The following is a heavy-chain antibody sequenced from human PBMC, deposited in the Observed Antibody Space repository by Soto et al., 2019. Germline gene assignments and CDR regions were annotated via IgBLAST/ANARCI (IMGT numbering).Heavy chain of an antibody. CDR2: ILHDETP. Sequence: LRLSCAASGFTFSTYAMTWVRQAPGRGLEWVSTILHDETPFYTDSVKGRFTISRDNVRGTLYLQMNGLRVGDAALYFCAKDLFPTSGQRFFFESWGQGSLVTVSS. CDR1: GFTFSTYA. CDR3: AKDLFPTSGQRFFFES. V-gene: IGHV3-23*01. D-gene: IGHD2-21*01. J-gene: IGHJ4*02.